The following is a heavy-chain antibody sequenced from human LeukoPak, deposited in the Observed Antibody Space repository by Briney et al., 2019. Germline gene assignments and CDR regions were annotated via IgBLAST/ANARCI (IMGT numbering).Heavy chain of an antibody. D-gene: IGHD3-22*01. CDR1: GGTMTNYY. CDR2: IYSSGST. J-gene: IGHJ4*02. Sequence: NPSETLSLTCTVSGGTMTNYYWSWIRQPAGKGLEWIGRIYSSGSTNYNPSLKSRVTMSVDTSMKQFSLNLTSVTVADMAVYFCARVGVVESSGYHDYYFDFWGQGSLVTVSS. CDR3: ARVGVVESSGYHDYYFDF. V-gene: IGHV4-4*07.